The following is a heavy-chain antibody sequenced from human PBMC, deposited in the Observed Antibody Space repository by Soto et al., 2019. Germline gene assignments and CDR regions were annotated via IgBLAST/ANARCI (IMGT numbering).Heavy chain of an antibody. D-gene: IGHD2-21*02. Sequence: ASVKVSCKASGYTFTGYYMHWVRQAPGQGLEWMGWINPNSGGTNYAQKFQGWVTMTRDTSISTAYMEPSRLRSDDTAVYYCARDQAVVTPYYYYGMDVWGQGTTVTVSS. CDR3: ARDQAVVTPYYYYGMDV. J-gene: IGHJ6*02. CDR2: INPNSGGT. V-gene: IGHV1-2*04. CDR1: GYTFTGYY.